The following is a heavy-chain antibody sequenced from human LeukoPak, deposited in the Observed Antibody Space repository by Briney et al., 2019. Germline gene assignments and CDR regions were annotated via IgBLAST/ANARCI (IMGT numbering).Heavy chain of an antibody. CDR3: AKWRLGGGDCLYH. J-gene: IGHJ5*02. CDR1: GFTFDDFG. CDR2: ISGSGENT. V-gene: IGHV3-23*01. Sequence: PGGSLRLSCAASGFTFDDFGMTWVRQAPGKVLEWVSGISGSGENTYYADSVMGRFTISRDNSKNTLYLQMNSLRAEDTAVYYCAKWRLGGGDCLYHWGQGTLVTVSS. D-gene: IGHD2-21*02.